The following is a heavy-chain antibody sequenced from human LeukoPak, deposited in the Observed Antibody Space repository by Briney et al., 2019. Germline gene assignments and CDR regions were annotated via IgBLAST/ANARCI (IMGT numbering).Heavy chain of an antibody. CDR1: GFTFNNYA. CDR2: ISGSGGIT. D-gene: IGHD4-23*01. V-gene: IGHV3-23*01. J-gene: IGHJ5*02. CDR3: ARDPPYGGNP. Sequence: GGSLGLSCAASGFTFNNYAINWVRQAPGKGLEWVSVISGSGGITYYADSVKGRFTISRANSNNTVYLQMHSLRAEDTAVYYCARDPPYGGNPGGQGTLVTVSS.